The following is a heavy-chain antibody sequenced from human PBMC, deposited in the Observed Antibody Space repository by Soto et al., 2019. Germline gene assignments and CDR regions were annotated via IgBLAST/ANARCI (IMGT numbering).Heavy chain of an antibody. CDR3: AREIQPPSFDY. Sequence: SETLSLTCTVSGGSISSSSYYWGWIRQPPGKGLEWIGYIYYSGSTNYNPSLKSRVTISVDTSKNQFSLKLSSVTAADTAVYYCAREIQPPSFDYWGQVTLGAVSS. J-gene: IGHJ4*02. V-gene: IGHV4-61*01. CDR2: IYYSGST. CDR1: GGSISSSSYY.